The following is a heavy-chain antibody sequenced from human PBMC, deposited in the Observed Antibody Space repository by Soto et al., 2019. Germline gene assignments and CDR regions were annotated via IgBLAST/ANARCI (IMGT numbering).Heavy chain of an antibody. D-gene: IGHD3-22*01. J-gene: IGHJ4*02. Sequence: SSETLSLTCTVSGGSISSGGYYWSWIRQHPGKGLEWIGYMYYSGSTYYNPSLKSRVTMSVDTSKNQFSLKLSSVTAADTAVYYCARVGEYYYASSAYRQYFDYWGQGTLVTVSS. CDR3: ARVGEYYYASSAYRQYFDY. CDR2: MYYSGST. CDR1: GGSISSGGYY. V-gene: IGHV4-31*03.